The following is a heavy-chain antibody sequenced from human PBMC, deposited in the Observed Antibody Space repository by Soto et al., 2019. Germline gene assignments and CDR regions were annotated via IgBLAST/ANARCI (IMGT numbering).Heavy chain of an antibody. J-gene: IGHJ4*02. CDR3: ARWVEVSLDYFDS. CDR2: MHHSGRT. CDR1: GGSISSGDYY. V-gene: IGHV4-31*03. Sequence: PSETLSLTCTVSGGSISSGDYYWSWVRQKPGKDLEWIGHMHHSGRTHYNPSLKSRVAVSVDTSKNQFSLYLNSVTAADTAVYYCARWVEVSLDYFDSWGQGIPVTVSS.